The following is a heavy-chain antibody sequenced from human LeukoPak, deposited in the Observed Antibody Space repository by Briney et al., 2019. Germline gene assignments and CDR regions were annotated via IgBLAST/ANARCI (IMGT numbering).Heavy chain of an antibody. CDR3: ARGLTVDF. CDR2: IKQDGSEK. V-gene: IGHV3-7*04. D-gene: IGHD4/OR15-4a*01. CDR1: GFTFSSYW. Sequence: GGSLILSCAVSGFTFSSYWMSWVRQAPGKGLEWVANIKQDGSEKYYVDSVKGRFTISRDNAKNSLYLQMNSLRADDTAVFYCARGLTVDFWGQGTLVTASS. J-gene: IGHJ4*02.